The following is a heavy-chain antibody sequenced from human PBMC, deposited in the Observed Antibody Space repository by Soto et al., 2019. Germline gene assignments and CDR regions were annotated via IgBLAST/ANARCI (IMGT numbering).Heavy chain of an antibody. J-gene: IGHJ6*02. CDR2: ITGGGFST. V-gene: IGHV3-23*01. Sequence: EVQLLESGGGLVQPGGSLRLSCAASGFIFSRYAMTWVRQAPGKGLEWVSAITGGGFSTYYTDSAKGRFTISRDNSKNTLYLQMNRLRAEDTAVYFCAKGGVRGVQMDVWGQGTTVTVSS. D-gene: IGHD3-10*01. CDR1: GFIFSRYA. CDR3: AKGGVRGVQMDV.